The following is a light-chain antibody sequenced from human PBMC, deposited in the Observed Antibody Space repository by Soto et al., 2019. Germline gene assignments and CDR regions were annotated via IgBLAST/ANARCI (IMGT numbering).Light chain of an antibody. J-gene: IGKJ5*01. Sequence: DTQMTQSPSSLSASVGDRVTITCRASQSISSWLAWYQQRPGKAPKLLIYSASFLQSGVPSRFSGSGSGTDFTLTISSLQPEDSATYYCQHLNSYPTFGQGTRLEIK. CDR2: SAS. CDR1: QSISSW. V-gene: IGKV1-12*01. CDR3: QHLNSYPT.